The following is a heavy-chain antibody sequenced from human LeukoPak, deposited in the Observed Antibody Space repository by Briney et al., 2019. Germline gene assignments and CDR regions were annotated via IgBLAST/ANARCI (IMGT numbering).Heavy chain of an antibody. D-gene: IGHD6-13*01. V-gene: IGHV4-4*07. CDR3: ARSGIAAGGRYYYYYMDV. J-gene: IGHJ6*03. CDR2: ISTSGST. Sequence: SETLSLTCTVSGDSISSYYWSWIRQPAGKGLEWIGRISTSGSTNYNPSLKSRVTMSVDTYKNQFSLKLSSVTAADTAVYYCARSGIAAGGRYYYYYMDVWGKGTTVTVSS. CDR1: GDSISSYY.